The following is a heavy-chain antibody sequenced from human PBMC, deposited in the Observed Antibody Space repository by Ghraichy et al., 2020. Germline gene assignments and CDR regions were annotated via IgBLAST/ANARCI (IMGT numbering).Heavy chain of an antibody. V-gene: IGHV4-39*01. CDR2: IYYSGST. CDR3: ARHVADSSWYSYYFDS. J-gene: IGHJ4*02. D-gene: IGHD3-22*01. CDR1: GGSISRSSYY. Sequence: GSLRLSCTVSGGSISRSSYYWGWIRQRPGKGLEWIGSIYYSGSTFRNPSLKSRVTISVATSKNQFSLRLTSVTAADTAVYYCARHVADSSWYSYYFDSWGQGTLVTVSS.